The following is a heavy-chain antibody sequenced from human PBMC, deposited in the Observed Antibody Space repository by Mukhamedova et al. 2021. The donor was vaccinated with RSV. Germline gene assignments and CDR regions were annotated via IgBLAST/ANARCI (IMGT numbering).Heavy chain of an antibody. V-gene: IGHV3-23*01. CDR2: SASGSST. CDR3: AKFLGSRSVDY. J-gene: IGHJ4*02. D-gene: IGHD3-3*01. Sequence: SASGSSTYYADPVKGRFTISRDNSKNTLYLQMNSLRAEDTAVYYCAKFLGSRSVDYLGQGTLVTVSS.